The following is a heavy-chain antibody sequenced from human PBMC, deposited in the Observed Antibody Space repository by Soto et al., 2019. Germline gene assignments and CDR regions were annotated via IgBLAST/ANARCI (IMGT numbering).Heavy chain of an antibody. D-gene: IGHD1-26*01. J-gene: IGHJ4*02. CDR1: GFTFSSYA. CDR2: ISGSGGST. Sequence: PGGSLRLSCAASGFTFSSYAMSWVRQAPGKGLEWVSAISGSGGSTYYADSVKGRFTISRDNSKNTLYLQMNSLRAEDTAVYYCAKDPSIVGASTYLDYWGQGTLVTVSS. V-gene: IGHV3-23*01. CDR3: AKDPSIVGASTYLDY.